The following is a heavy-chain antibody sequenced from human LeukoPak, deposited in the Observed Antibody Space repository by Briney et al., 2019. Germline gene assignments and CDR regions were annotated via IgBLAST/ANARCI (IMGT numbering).Heavy chain of an antibody. V-gene: IGHV4-39*07. D-gene: IGHD6-19*01. Sequence: PSETLSLTCTVSGGSISSSSYYWGWIRQPPGKGLEWIGSIYYSGSTYYNPSLKSRVTISVDTSKNQFSLKLSSVTAADTAVYYCARVSPYSSGWYPSSWFDYWGQGTLVTVSS. J-gene: IGHJ4*02. CDR1: GGSISSSSYY. CDR3: ARVSPYSSGWYPSSWFDY. CDR2: IYYSGST.